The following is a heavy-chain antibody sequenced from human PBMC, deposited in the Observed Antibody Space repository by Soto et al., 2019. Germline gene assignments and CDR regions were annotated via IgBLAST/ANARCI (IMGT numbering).Heavy chain of an antibody. D-gene: IGHD2-21*02. J-gene: IGHJ4*02. Sequence: PGGSLRLSCAASGFTFSSCSMNWVRQAPGKGLEWVSSISSSSYIYYADSVKGRFTISRDNAKNSLYLQMNSLRAEDTAVYYCARALGYGGNSAPDYWGQGTLVTVSS. CDR3: ARALGYGGNSAPDY. V-gene: IGHV3-21*01. CDR2: ISSSSYI. CDR1: GFTFSSCS.